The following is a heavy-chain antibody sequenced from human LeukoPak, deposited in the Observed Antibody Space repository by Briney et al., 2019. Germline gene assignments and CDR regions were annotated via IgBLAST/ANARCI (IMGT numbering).Heavy chain of an antibody. CDR2: IYYSGST. J-gene: IGHJ4*02. Sequence: PSETLSLTCTVSGGSINGYYWSWIRQPPGKGLEWIGYIYYSGSTYYNPSLKSLVTISVDTSKNKFSLKLSSVTAADTAVYYCTRSTHSIRAAGGFDYWGQGTLVTVSS. V-gene: IGHV4-59*12. D-gene: IGHD6-13*01. CDR1: GGSINGYY. CDR3: TRSTHSIRAAGGFDY.